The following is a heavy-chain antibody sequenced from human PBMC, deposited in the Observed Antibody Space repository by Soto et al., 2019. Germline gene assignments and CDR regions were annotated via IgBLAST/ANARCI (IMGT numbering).Heavy chain of an antibody. J-gene: IGHJ4*02. CDR2: IIPIFGTA. V-gene: IGHV1-69*06. Sequence: QVQLVQSGAEVKKPGSSVKVSCKASGGTFSSYAISWVRQAPGQGLEWMGGIIPIFGTANYAQKFQGRVTITADKSTSTAYMELRSLRSEDTAVYYCARGLNYGGNSVGYYFDYWGQGTLVTVSS. CDR1: GGTFSSYA. CDR3: ARGLNYGGNSVGYYFDY. D-gene: IGHD4-17*01.